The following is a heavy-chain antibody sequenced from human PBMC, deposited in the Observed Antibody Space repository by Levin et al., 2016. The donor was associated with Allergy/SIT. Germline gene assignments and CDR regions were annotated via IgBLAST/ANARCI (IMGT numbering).Heavy chain of an antibody. CDR3: ARDRGIAVADTFDV. J-gene: IGHJ3*01. V-gene: IGHV1-46*01. CDR2: VNPSGGYT. D-gene: IGHD6-19*01. Sequence: WVRQAPGQGFEWMGLVNPSGGYTQFAQKFQGRVIMTRDTSTSTVYMELSSLRSEDTAVYYCARDRGIAVADTFDVWGQGTMVTVSS.